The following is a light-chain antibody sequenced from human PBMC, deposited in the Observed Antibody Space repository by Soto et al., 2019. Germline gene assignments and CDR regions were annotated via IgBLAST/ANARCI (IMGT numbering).Light chain of an antibody. V-gene: IGKV1-39*01. CDR2: GAS. Sequence: DIQMTQSPSPLSASVGDRVTITCRASQSISTYLNWYQQKPGKAPKLLIYGASSLQSGVPSRFSGSGSGTDFTLTISSLQPEDFATYYCQQSYSTPRTFGQGTRLEIK. CDR3: QQSYSTPRT. J-gene: IGKJ5*01. CDR1: QSISTY.